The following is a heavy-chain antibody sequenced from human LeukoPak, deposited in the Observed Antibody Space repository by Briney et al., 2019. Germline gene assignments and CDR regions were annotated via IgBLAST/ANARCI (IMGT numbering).Heavy chain of an antibody. J-gene: IGHJ4*02. V-gene: IGHV6-1*01. CDR2: TYYRSKWYN. Sequence: HTLSLTCAISRHIVSSNNAACNWITQTPARGLEWMGRTYYRSKWYNDYAVSVKSRITITPDTSKNQFSLQLNSVTPEDTAVYYCARDRGNGEYDYWGPGTMVTVSS. CDR3: ARDRGNGEYDY. D-gene: IGHD1-14*01. CDR1: RHIVSSNNAA.